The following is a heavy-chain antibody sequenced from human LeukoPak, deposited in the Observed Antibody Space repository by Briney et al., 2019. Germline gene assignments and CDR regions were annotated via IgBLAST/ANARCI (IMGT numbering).Heavy chain of an antibody. CDR3: ARPYCSGNSCYGYFDY. V-gene: IGHV3-48*03. CDR1: GFTFSNYE. D-gene: IGHD2-15*01. Sequence: GGSLRLSCAASGFTFSNYEMDWVRQAPGKGLEWVSYISSSGSTIYYADSVKGRFTISRDNAKNSLYLQMNNLRAEDTAAYYCARPYCSGNSCYGYFDYWGQGTLVTVSS. CDR2: ISSSGSTI. J-gene: IGHJ4*02.